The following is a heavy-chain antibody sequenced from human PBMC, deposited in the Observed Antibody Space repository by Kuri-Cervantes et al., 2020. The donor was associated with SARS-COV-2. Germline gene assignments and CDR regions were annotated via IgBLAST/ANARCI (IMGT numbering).Heavy chain of an antibody. J-gene: IGHJ4*02. V-gene: IGHV1-3*01. CDR1: GYTFTSYA. CDR3: ARVEDDGITMVF. CDR2: INAGNGNT. D-gene: IGHD3-10*01. Sequence: ASVKVSCKASGYTFTSYAMHWVRQAPGQRLEWMGWINAGNGNTKYSQKFQGRVTITRDTSASTAYMELSSLRSEDTAVYCCARVEDDGITMVFWGQGTLVTVSS.